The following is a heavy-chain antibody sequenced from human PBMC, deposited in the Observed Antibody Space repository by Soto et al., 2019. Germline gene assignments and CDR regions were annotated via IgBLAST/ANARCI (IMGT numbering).Heavy chain of an antibody. Sequence: QVQLVQSGAELKKPGASVKVSCKASGYTFSNYDMNWVRQATGQGPEWIGWVNPNNANTGYAQKLQGRVTLTTDISTNTSYMELTTLRSEDTAIYYCAKVSRKGSAIDFDYWGQGTLITVSS. D-gene: IGHD3-10*01. V-gene: IGHV1-8*01. CDR2: VNPNNANT. CDR1: GYTFSNYD. J-gene: IGHJ4*02. CDR3: AKVSRKGSAIDFDY.